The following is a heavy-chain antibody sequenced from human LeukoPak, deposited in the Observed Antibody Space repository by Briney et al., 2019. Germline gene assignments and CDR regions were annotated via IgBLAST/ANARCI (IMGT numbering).Heavy chain of an antibody. Sequence: SETLSLTCAVYGGSFSGYYWSWIRQPPGKGLEWIGEINHSGSTNYNPSLKSRVTISVDTSKNQFSLKLSSVTAADTAVYYCARGRITMVRGGYYYYMDVWGKGTTVTVSS. CDR1: GGSFSGYY. CDR2: INHSGST. J-gene: IGHJ6*03. V-gene: IGHV4-34*01. CDR3: ARGRITMVRGGYYYYMDV. D-gene: IGHD3-10*01.